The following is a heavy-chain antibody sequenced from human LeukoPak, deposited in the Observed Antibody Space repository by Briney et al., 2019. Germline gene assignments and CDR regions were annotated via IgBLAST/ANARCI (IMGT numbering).Heavy chain of an antibody. CDR2: ISGSGGST. Sequence: PGGSLRLSCAASGFTFSSYAMSWVRQAPGKGLEWVSAISGSGGSTYYADSVKGRFTISRDNSKNTLYLQMNSLRAEDTAVHYCAKASGGYSYGPHDYWGQGTLVTVSS. CDR3: AKASGGYSYGPHDY. J-gene: IGHJ4*02. V-gene: IGHV3-23*01. D-gene: IGHD5-18*01. CDR1: GFTFSSYA.